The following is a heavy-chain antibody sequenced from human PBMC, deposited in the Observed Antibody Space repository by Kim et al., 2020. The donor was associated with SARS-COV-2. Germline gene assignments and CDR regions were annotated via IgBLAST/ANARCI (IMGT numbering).Heavy chain of an antibody. CDR2: IYSSEST. D-gene: IGHD2-2*01. V-gene: IGHV3-66*01. CDR1: GFPFSRNY. CDR3: ARVTSWYFDL. Sequence: GGSLRLSCAASGFPFSRNYMAWVRQAPGKGLEWVSSIYSSESTYYADSVKGRFTISRDNSKNTLYLQMNSLSADDTAVYYCARVTSWYFDLWGRGTLVPVSS. J-gene: IGHJ2*01.